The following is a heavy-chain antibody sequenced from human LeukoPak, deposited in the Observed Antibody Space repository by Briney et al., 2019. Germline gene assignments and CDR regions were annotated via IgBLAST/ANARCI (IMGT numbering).Heavy chain of an antibody. CDR3: ARDMYYYGSGSYYRNWFDP. CDR1: GYTFTSYG. CDR2: ISAYNGNT. D-gene: IGHD3-10*01. V-gene: IGHV1-18*01. J-gene: IGHJ5*02. Sequence: WASVKASCKASGYTFTSYGISWVRQPPGQGLEWMGWISAYNGNTNYAQKLQGRVTMTTDTSTSTAYMELRSLRSDDTAVYYCARDMYYYGSGSYYRNWFDPWGQGTLVTVSS.